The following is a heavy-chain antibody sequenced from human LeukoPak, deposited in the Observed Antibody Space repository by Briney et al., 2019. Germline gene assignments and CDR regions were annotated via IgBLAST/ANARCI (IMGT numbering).Heavy chain of an antibody. Sequence: GGSLRLSCAASGFTFSSYSMNWVRQAPGKGLEWVSYISSSSSTIYYADSVKGRFTISRDNAKNSPYLQMNSLRAEDTAVYYCARDAPYYYDILTGYYFTDRCYFDYWGQGTLVTVSS. CDR1: GFTFSSYS. CDR2: ISSSSSTI. J-gene: IGHJ4*02. D-gene: IGHD3-9*01. V-gene: IGHV3-48*01. CDR3: ARDAPYYYDILTGYYFTDRCYFDY.